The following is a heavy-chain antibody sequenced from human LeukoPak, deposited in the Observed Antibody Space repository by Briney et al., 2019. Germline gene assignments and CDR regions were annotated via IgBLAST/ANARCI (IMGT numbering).Heavy chain of an antibody. Sequence: GGSLRLSCAASGFTFSSYGMSWVRQAPGKGLEWVSAIGGRDGSTYYADSVKGRFTISRDNSKNTLYVQMNSLRAEDTAVYYCAKGHYYGSGSLGYWGQGTLVTVSS. CDR2: IGGRDGST. J-gene: IGHJ4*02. CDR1: GFTFSSYG. D-gene: IGHD3-10*01. CDR3: AKGHYYGSGSLGY. V-gene: IGHV3-23*01.